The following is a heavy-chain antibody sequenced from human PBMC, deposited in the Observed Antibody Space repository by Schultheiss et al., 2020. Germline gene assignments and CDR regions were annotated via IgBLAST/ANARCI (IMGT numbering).Heavy chain of an antibody. CDR3: FSAPNYYGMDV. V-gene: IGHV3-9*01. D-gene: IGHD6-6*01. CDR2: ISWNSGSI. J-gene: IGHJ6*02. Sequence: GGSLRLSCAASGFTFSSYAMHWVRQAPGKGLEWVSGISWNSGSIGYADSVKGRFTISRDNAKNSLYLQMNSLRAEDTALYYCFSAPNYYGMDVWGQGTTVTVSS. CDR1: GFTFSSYA.